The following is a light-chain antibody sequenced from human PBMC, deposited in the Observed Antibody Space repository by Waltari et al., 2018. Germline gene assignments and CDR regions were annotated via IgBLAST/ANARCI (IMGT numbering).Light chain of an antibody. CDR1: SSDVGDYKY. V-gene: IGLV2-11*01. CDR3: CSYAGSYRVL. Sequence: QSALTQPRSVSGSPGQSVTISCTGTSSDVGDYKYVSWYQQHPGKAPNLMIYDVSKRPSGVPDRFSGSKSGNTASLTISGLQAEDEADYYCCSYAGSYRVLFGGGTKLTV. J-gene: IGLJ2*01. CDR2: DVS.